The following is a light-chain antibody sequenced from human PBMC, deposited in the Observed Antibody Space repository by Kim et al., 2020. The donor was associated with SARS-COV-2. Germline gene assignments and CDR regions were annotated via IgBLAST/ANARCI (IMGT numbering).Light chain of an antibody. CDR1: SSDVGGYNY. CDR3: SSYTSSSTYV. V-gene: IGLV2-14*01. J-gene: IGLJ1*01. CDR2: DVS. Sequence: QSVLTQPASVSGSPGQSITISCTGTSSDVGGYNYVSWYQQHPGKAPKLMIYDVSKRPSGVSNRFSGSKSGNTASLTISGLQAADEADYYCSSYTSSSTYVFGTGTKVTVL.